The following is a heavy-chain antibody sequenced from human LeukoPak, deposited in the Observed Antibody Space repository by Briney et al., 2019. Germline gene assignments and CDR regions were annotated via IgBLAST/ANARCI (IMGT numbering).Heavy chain of an antibody. D-gene: IGHD6-19*01. CDR1: GYTFTSYD. CDR3: ARARTIYRSAPGGY. CDR2: MNPNSGNT. Sequence: ASVKVSCKASGYTFTSYDINWVRQATGQGLEWMGWMNPNSGNTGYAQKFQGRVTMTRNTSISTAYMELRSLRSEDTAVYYCARARTIYRSAPGGYWGQGTLVTVSS. V-gene: IGHV1-8*01. J-gene: IGHJ4*02.